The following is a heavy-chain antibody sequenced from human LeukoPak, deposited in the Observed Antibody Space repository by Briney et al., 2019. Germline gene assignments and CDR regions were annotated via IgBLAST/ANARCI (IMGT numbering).Heavy chain of an antibody. CDR1: GFTFSSYA. J-gene: IGHJ6*04. D-gene: IGHD3-9*01. Sequence: QSGGSLRLSCAASGFTFSSYAMSWVRQAPGKGLEWVSAISGSGGSTYYADSVKGRFTISRDNSKNTLYPQMNSLRAEDTAVYYCAGVLRYSYGMDVWGKGTTVTVSS. V-gene: IGHV3-23*01. CDR3: AGVLRYSYGMDV. CDR2: ISGSGGST.